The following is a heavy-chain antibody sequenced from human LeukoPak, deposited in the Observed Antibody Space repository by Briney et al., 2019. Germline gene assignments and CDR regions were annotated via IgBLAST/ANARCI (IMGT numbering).Heavy chain of an antibody. V-gene: IGHV3-11*01. CDR2: ISSSGSTI. CDR1: GFTFSDYY. J-gene: IGHJ3*02. CDR3: ALGGRWLLPEASVGAFDI. D-gene: IGHD5-24*01. Sequence: GGSLRLSCAASGFTFSDYYMSWIRQAPGKGLEWVSYISSSGSTIYYADSVKGRFTISRDNAKNSLYLQMNSLRAEDTAVYYCALGGRWLLPEASVGAFDIWGQGTMVTVSS.